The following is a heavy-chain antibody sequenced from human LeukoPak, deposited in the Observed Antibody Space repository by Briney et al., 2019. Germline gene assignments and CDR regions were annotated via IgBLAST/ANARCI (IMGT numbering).Heavy chain of an antibody. Sequence: ASVKVSCKTSGFTFTGHYMHWVRQAPGQGLEWMGIINPSGGSTSYAQKFQGRVTMTRDMSTSTVYMELSSLRSEDTAVYYCARDEYSSSSGYYMDVWGKGTTVTVSS. CDR3: ARDEYSSSSGYYMDV. CDR1: GFTFTGHY. J-gene: IGHJ6*03. D-gene: IGHD6-6*01. CDR2: INPSGGST. V-gene: IGHV1-46*01.